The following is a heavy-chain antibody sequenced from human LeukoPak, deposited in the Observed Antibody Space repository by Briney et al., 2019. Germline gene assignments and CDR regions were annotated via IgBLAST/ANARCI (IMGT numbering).Heavy chain of an antibody. CDR3: ARDRGLYSSGRYFDY. CDR1: GFTFSSYS. V-gene: IGHV3-48*01. D-gene: IGHD6-19*01. J-gene: IGHJ4*02. Sequence: PGGSLRLSCAASGFTFSSYSMNWVRQAPGKGLEWVSYISSSSSTIYYADSVKGRFTISRDNAKNSLYLQMNSLRAEDTAVYYCARDRGLYSSGRYFDYWGQGTLVTVSS. CDR2: ISSSSSTI.